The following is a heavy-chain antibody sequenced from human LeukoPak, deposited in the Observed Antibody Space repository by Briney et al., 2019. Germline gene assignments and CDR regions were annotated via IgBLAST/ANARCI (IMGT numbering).Heavy chain of an antibody. D-gene: IGHD6-13*01. CDR2: ISYDGSNK. V-gene: IGHV3-30-3*01. Sequence: PGRSLRLSCAASGFTFSSYAMHWVRQAPGKGLEWVAVISYDGSNKYYADSVKGRFTISRDNSKNTLYLQMNSLRAEDTAVYYCARDRDSSSWCLDYWGQGTLVTVSS. J-gene: IGHJ4*02. CDR3: ARDRDSSSWCLDY. CDR1: GFTFSSYA.